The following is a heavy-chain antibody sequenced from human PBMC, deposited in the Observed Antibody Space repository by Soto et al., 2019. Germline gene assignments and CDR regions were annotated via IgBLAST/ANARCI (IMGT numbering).Heavy chain of an antibody. CDR1: GFTFDDYA. CDR2: ISWNSGSI. Sequence: GGSLILSCAASGFTFDDYAMHWVRQAPGKGLEWVSGISWNSGSIGYADSVKGRFTISRDNAKNSLYLQMNSLRAEDTALYYCAKVAGLEPYFDYWGQGTLVTVSS. CDR3: AKVAGLEPYFDY. D-gene: IGHD1-1*01. V-gene: IGHV3-9*01. J-gene: IGHJ4*02.